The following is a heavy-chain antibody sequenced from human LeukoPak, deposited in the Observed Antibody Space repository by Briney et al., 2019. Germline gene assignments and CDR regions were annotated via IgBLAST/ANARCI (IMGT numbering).Heavy chain of an antibody. V-gene: IGHV4-34*01. CDR3: AGLDPRGPNMGLYYFDY. Sequence: SETLSLTCAVYGGSFSGYYWSWIRQPPGKGLEWIGEINHSGSTNYNPSLKSRVTISVDTSKNQFSLKLSSVTAADTAVYYCAGLDPRGPNMGLYYFDYWGQGTLVTVSS. CDR2: INHSGST. D-gene: IGHD4/OR15-4a*01. J-gene: IGHJ4*02. CDR1: GGSFSGYY.